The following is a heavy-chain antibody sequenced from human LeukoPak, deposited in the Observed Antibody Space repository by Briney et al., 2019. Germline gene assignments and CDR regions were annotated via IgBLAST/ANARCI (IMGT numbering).Heavy chain of an antibody. CDR1: GFTFSIYG. Sequence: GGSLRLSCAASGFTFSIYGMHWVRQAPGKGLEWVSYISSSGSTIYYADSVKGRFTISRDNAKNSLYLQMNSLRAEDTAVYYCARDNSGQYYFDYWGQGTLVTVSS. CDR3: ARDNSGQYYFDY. D-gene: IGHD6-19*01. V-gene: IGHV3-48*04. CDR2: ISSSGSTI. J-gene: IGHJ4*02.